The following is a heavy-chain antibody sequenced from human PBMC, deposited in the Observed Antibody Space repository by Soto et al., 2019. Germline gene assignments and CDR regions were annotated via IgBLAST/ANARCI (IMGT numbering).Heavy chain of an antibody. D-gene: IGHD6-13*01. CDR3: ARDRRSSWYHMPYYYYGMDV. CDR2: IYYSGST. Sequence: TSETLSLTCTVSGGSISSGGYYWSWIRQPPGKGLEWIGYIYYSGSTNYNHSLKSRVTISVDTSKNQFSLKLSSVTAADTAVYYCARDRRSSWYHMPYYYYGMDVWGQGTTVTVSS. J-gene: IGHJ6*02. CDR1: GGSISSGGYY. V-gene: IGHV4-61*08.